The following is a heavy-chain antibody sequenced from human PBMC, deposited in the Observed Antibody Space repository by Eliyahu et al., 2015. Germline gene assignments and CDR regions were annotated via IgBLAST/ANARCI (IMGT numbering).Heavy chain of an antibody. D-gene: IGHD3/OR15-3a*01. J-gene: IGHJ4*02. V-gene: IGHV3-23*01. CDR3: VKPRRARTDGTFDD. CDR1: GFPFSDYA. CDR2: FSASRAVT. Sequence: DVQLLESGGGLVQPGTSLRLSCATSGFPFSDYAMTWVRQAPGKGLEWVAGFSASRAVTYYADSVKGRFTISRDISTNTVFLLMNRLRVDDTALYYCVKPRRARTDGTFDDWGQGSLVTVSS.